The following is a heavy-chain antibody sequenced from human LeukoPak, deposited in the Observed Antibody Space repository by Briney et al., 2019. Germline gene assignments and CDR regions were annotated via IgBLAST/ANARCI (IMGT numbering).Heavy chain of an antibody. J-gene: IGHJ4*02. CDR2: INPNSGDT. CDR3: AGEYCSGGSCRQGFDY. D-gene: IGHD2-15*01. CDR1: GYTFTDYY. Sequence: ASVKVSCKASGYTFTDYYMHWVRQAPGQGREWMGWINPNSGDTNHAQNFQGRVTLTRDTSISTAYMELSSLRSDDSAVYYCAGEYCSGGSCRQGFDYWGQGTLVTVSS. V-gene: IGHV1-2*02.